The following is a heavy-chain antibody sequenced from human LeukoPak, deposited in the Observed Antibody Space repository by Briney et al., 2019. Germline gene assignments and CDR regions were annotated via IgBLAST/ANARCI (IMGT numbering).Heavy chain of an antibody. CDR3: ARQSEGGFDY. CDR1: GYNFNTYW. J-gene: IGHJ4*02. D-gene: IGHD1-14*01. Sequence: GESLKISCKGSGYNFNTYWVAWVRQLPGKGLEWMGIIRPMNSDVRYSPSFQGQVTISADRSINTAYLQWSSLKASDTAMYYCARQSEGGFDYWGQGTLVTVFS. V-gene: IGHV5-51*01. CDR2: IRPMNSDV.